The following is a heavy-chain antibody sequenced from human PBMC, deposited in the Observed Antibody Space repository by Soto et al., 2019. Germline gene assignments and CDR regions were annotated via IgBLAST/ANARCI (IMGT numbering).Heavy chain of an antibody. CDR3: ARNPPPIVRGVTRYGMDV. CDR2: ISSYNGDT. Sequence: ASVKVSCKASGYTFTGSGISWVRQAPGQGPEWMGWISSYNGDTNYAQTFQGRFTISRHNSKNTLYLQMNSLRVEDTAVYYCARNPPPIVRGVTRYGMDVWGQGTTVTVSS. CDR1: GYTFTGSG. V-gene: IGHV1-18*01. J-gene: IGHJ6*02. D-gene: IGHD3-10*01.